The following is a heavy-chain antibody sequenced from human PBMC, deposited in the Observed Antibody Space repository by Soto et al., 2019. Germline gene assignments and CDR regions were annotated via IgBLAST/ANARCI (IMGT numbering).Heavy chain of an antibody. CDR3: VTLIEVTVTLLRGLEPGAFDV. D-gene: IGHD3-10*01. Sequence: PGGSLRLSCAASAFTFTNAWMNWVRQAPGKGLERVGRIKSKSQGGTANKAAPAKGRFAISRDDSKNTLYLQMNSLQTVVTAVYFCVTLIEVTVTLLRGLEPGAFDVWGLGTMVTVSS. J-gene: IGHJ3*01. V-gene: IGHV3-15*07. CDR2: IKSKSQGGTA. CDR1: AFTFTNAW.